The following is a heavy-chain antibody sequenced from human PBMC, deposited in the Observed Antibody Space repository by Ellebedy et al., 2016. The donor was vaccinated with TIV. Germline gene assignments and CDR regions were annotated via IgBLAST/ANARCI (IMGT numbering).Heavy chain of an antibody. CDR2: ISSSSSYI. D-gene: IGHD3-10*01. V-gene: IGHV3-21*01. CDR1: GFTFSSYS. CDR3: AREPHLPGPGSYYSPHYFDY. J-gene: IGHJ4*02. Sequence: GESLKISXAASGFTFSSYSMNWVRQAPGKGLEWVSSISSSSSYIYYADSVKGRFTISRDNAKNSLYLQMNSLRAEDTAVYYCAREPHLPGPGSYYSPHYFDYWGQGTLVTVSS.